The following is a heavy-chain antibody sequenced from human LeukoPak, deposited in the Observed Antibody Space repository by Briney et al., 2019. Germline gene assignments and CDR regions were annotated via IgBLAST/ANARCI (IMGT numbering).Heavy chain of an antibody. Sequence: ASVKVSCKASGGTFSSYAISWVRQAPGQGLEWMGGIIPIFGTANYAQKFQGRVTITADKSTSTAYMELSSLRSEDTAVYYCAGFWSGYPPFDYWGQGTLVTVSS. D-gene: IGHD3-3*01. J-gene: IGHJ4*02. CDR3: AGFWSGYPPFDY. V-gene: IGHV1-69*06. CDR2: IIPIFGTA. CDR1: GGTFSSYA.